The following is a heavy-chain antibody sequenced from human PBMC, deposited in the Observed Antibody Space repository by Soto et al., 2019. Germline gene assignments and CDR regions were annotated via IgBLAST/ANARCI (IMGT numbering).Heavy chain of an antibody. V-gene: IGHV3-48*02. CDR1: GFTFSSYS. D-gene: IGHD4-17*01. CDR3: ARGAVTTLYYFDY. J-gene: IGHJ4*02. CDR2: ISSSSSTI. Sequence: WGSLRLSCAASGFTFSSYSMNWVRQAPGKGLEWVSYISSSSSTIYYADSVKGRFTISRDNAKNSLYLQMNSLRDEDTAVYYCARGAVTTLYYFDYWGQGTLVTVSS.